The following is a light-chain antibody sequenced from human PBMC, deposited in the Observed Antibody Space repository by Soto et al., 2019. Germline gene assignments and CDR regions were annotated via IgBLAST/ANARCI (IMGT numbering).Light chain of an antibody. V-gene: IGLV1-40*01. CDR1: SSNIGAGYD. CDR3: QSYDSSLSGYV. CDR2: GNS. J-gene: IGLJ1*01. Sequence: QSVLTQPPSVSGAPGQRVTISCTGSSSNIGAGYDVHWYQQLPGTAPKLLIYGNSKRPSGVPDRFSGSKSGTSASLAITGLRAEDAADYYCQSYDSSLSGYVFGTGTKLTVL.